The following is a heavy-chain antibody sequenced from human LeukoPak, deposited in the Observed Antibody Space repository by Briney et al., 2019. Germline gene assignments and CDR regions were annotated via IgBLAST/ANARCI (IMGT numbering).Heavy chain of an antibody. Sequence: GGSLRLSCAASGFTFSYYAMHWVRQAPGKGLEWVAFISSDGSDKYYADSMKGRFTISRDNAKNSLYLQMNNLRAEDTAVYYCARENTYSESYLTHFDYWGQGTLVTVSS. CDR1: GFTFSYYA. CDR2: ISSDGSDK. J-gene: IGHJ4*02. CDR3: ARENTYSESYLTHFDY. D-gene: IGHD1-26*01. V-gene: IGHV3-30-3*01.